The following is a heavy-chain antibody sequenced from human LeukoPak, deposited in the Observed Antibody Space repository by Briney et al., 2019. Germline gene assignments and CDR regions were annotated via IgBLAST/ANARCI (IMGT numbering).Heavy chain of an antibody. D-gene: IGHD6-19*01. Sequence: TLSLTCTVSGGSISSGSYYWSWIRQPAGKGLEWIGRIYSSGSTNYNPSLKSRVTISLDTSKNQFSLKLSSVTAADTAVYYCAREGWQWLVHAFDIWGQGTMVTVSS. J-gene: IGHJ3*02. V-gene: IGHV4-61*02. CDR1: GGSISSGSYY. CDR2: IYSSGST. CDR3: AREGWQWLVHAFDI.